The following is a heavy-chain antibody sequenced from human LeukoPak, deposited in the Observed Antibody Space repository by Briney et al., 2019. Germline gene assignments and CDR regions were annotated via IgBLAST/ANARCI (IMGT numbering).Heavy chain of an antibody. D-gene: IGHD3-10*01. V-gene: IGHV3-21*01. J-gene: IGHJ5*02. Sequence: GGSLRLSCAASGFTLRSYSMNWVRQARGKGLEGVSSISSRSSYIYYADSVKGRFTISRDNAKNSLYLQMNSLRAEDTAVYYSARERSLWFGELRLLEYNWLDPWRQGTLVSVSS. CDR2: ISSRSSYI. CDR3: ARERSLWFGELRLLEYNWLDP. CDR1: GFTLRSYS.